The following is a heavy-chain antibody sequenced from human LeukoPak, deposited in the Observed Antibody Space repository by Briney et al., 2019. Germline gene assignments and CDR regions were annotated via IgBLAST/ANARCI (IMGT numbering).Heavy chain of an antibody. CDR3: AKLALAYWSSTSCFYRYYGMDV. Sequence: GGSLRLSCAASGFTFCSYWMNWARPAPGEGVEWVASINYNGNVHYYVDSVKGRFTISRDNAKSSLSLQMNTLRAEDTAVYYCAKLALAYWSSTSCFYRYYGMDVWGQGTTVTVSS. CDR1: GFTFCSYW. D-gene: IGHD2-2*01. V-gene: IGHV3-7*03. CDR2: INYNGNVH. J-gene: IGHJ6*02.